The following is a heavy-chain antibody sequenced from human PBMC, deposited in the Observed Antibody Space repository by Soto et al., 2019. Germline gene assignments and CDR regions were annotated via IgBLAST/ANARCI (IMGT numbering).Heavy chain of an antibody. CDR2: INAGNGNT. D-gene: IGHD1-7*01. CDR1: GYTFTSYA. CDR3: ARVGGNWNSSPSY. Sequence: QVQLVQSGAEVKKPGASVKVSCKASGYTFTSYAMHWVRQAPGQLLEWMGWINAGNGNTKYSQKFQGRVTITRDTSASTAYMELSSLRSEDTAVYYCARVGGNWNSSPSYWGQGTLVTVSS. J-gene: IGHJ4*02. V-gene: IGHV1-3*01.